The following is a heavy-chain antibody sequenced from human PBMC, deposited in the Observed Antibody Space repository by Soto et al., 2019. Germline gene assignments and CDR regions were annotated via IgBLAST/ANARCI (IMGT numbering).Heavy chain of an antibody. Sequence: PVGSVRLSCAASGFNFDKYGMHWVRQAPGKGLEWAAVIYYNGTIKYYKDSVRGRFTVSRDNSKNTLYLQMNSLRAEDTAVYYCARRDSSSSGAVDYWGQGTLVTVSS. J-gene: IGHJ4*02. CDR1: GFNFDKYG. V-gene: IGHV3-33*01. CDR3: ARRDSSSSGAVDY. CDR2: IYYNGTIK. D-gene: IGHD6-6*01.